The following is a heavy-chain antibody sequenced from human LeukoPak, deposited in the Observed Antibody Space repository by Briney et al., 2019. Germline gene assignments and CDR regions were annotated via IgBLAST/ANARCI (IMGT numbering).Heavy chain of an antibody. V-gene: IGHV4-34*01. D-gene: IGHD1-7*01. CDR3: ARSVGAWNSKPSWFDP. CDR1: GGSFSGYY. CDR2: INHSGST. Sequence: PSETLSLTCAVYGGSFSGYYWSWIRQPPGKGLEWIGEINHSGSTNYNPSLKSRVTISVDTSKNQFSLKLSSVTAAGTAVYYCARSVGAWNSKPSWFDPWGQGTLVTVSS. J-gene: IGHJ5*02.